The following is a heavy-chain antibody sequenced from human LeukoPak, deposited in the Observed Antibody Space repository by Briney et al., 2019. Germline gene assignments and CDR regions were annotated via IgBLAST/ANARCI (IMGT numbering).Heavy chain of an antibody. CDR3: ATAWGWAPLDAFDI. V-gene: IGHV1-24*01. CDR1: GYTLTELS. CDR2: FDPEDGET. J-gene: IGHJ3*02. Sequence: ASVKVSCKVSGYTLTELSMHWVRQAPGKGLEWMGGFDPEDGETIYAQKFQGRVTMTEDTSTDTAYMELGSLRSEDTAVYYCATAWGWAPLDAFDIWGQGTMVTVSS. D-gene: IGHD1-26*01.